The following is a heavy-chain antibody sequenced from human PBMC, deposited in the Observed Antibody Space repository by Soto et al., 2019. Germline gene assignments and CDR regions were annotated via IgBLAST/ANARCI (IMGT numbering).Heavy chain of an antibody. CDR2: INPSGGST. CDR3: ASGRYCGSPNCYAMRPFYHCGMDV. V-gene: IGHV1-46*01. J-gene: IGHJ6*02. D-gene: IGHD2-2*01. Sequence: ASVKVSCKTSGFTFPSYYLHWVRQAPGQGLEWMGVINPSGGSTTYQQKLRGRVTMTRDTSTSTVYMELSSLKSDDTAVYYCASGRYCGSPNCYAMRPFYHCGMDVCGQGTTVTLS. CDR1: GFTFPSYY.